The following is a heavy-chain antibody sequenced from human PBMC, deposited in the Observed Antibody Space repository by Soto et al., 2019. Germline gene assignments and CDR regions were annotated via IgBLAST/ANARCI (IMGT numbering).Heavy chain of an antibody. V-gene: IGHV4-39*01. D-gene: IGHD3-16*01. CDR3: ARRVGLGGNWFGP. CDR1: GGSISISLYY. Sequence: LSLTFTVSGGSISISLYYWGWIRQPPGKGLEWIGSIYYSGTTYYNPSLKSRVTISVDSSQNQFSLKLNSVTAADTAIYYCARRVGLGGNWFGPWGQGILVTVSS. J-gene: IGHJ5*02. CDR2: IYYSGTT.